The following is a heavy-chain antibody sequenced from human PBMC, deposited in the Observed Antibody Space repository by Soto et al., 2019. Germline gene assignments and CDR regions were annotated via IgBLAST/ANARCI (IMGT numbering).Heavy chain of an antibody. D-gene: IGHD2-2*01. J-gene: IGHJ6*03. Sequence: PSETLSLTCTVSGGSISSGGYYWSWIRQHPGKGLEWIGYIYYSGSTYYNPSLKSRVTISVDTSKNQFSLKLSSVTAADTAVYYCSREEPAAMPADYYYYYYMDVWGKGTTVTVSS. CDR3: SREEPAAMPADYYYYYYMDV. V-gene: IGHV4-31*03. CDR1: GGSISSGGYY. CDR2: IYYSGST.